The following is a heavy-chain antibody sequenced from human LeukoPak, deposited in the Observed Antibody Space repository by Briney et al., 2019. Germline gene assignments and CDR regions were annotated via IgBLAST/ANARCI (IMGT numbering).Heavy chain of an antibody. CDR3: ARDPFAGTTLGVFDY. CDR2: IIPIFGTA. D-gene: IGHD1-7*01. Sequence: GSSVKVSCKASGGTFSSYAISWVRQAPGQGLEWMGGIIPIFGTANYAQKFQGRVTITTDESTSTAYMELRSLRSDDTAVYYCARDPFAGTTLGVFDYWGQGTLVTVSS. CDR1: GGTFSSYA. V-gene: IGHV1-69*05. J-gene: IGHJ4*02.